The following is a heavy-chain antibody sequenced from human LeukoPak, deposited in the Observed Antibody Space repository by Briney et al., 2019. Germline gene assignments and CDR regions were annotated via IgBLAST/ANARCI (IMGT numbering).Heavy chain of an antibody. CDR3: ASRLAVAGPLDY. J-gene: IGHJ4*02. V-gene: IGHV4-34*01. CDR2: INHSGST. Sequence: SETLSLTCAVYGGSFSGYYWSWIRQPPGKGLEWIGEINHSGSTNYNPSLKSRVTISEDTSKNQFSLKLSSVTAADTAVYYCASRLAVAGPLDYWGQGTLVTVSS. D-gene: IGHD6-19*01. CDR1: GGSFSGYY.